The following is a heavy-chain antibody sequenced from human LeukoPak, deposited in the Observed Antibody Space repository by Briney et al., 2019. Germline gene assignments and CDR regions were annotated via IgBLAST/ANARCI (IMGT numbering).Heavy chain of an antibody. D-gene: IGHD4-23*01. CDR3: ARVYQGGNSDFDY. Sequence: GGSLRLSCAASGFTFNTYNMNWVRQAPGKGLEWVSCISPSSDSIDYADSVKGRFTISRDNARNSLYLQMNSLRAEDTAVYDCARVYQGGNSDFDYWGQGTLVTVSS. CDR2: ISPSSDSI. J-gene: IGHJ4*02. CDR1: GFTFNTYN. V-gene: IGHV3-21*01.